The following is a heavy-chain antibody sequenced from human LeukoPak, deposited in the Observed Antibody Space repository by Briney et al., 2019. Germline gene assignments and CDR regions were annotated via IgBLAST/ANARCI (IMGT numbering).Heavy chain of an antibody. Sequence: SETLSLTCTVSGGSFTTYYWSWIRQPPGKRLEWIGHIHYSGSTNYNPSLKSRVTISLDTSKNQFSLKLSSVTAADTAIYYCATTTGTTRLFQHWGQGTLVTASS. J-gene: IGHJ1*01. D-gene: IGHD4-4*01. V-gene: IGHV4-59*01. CDR2: IHYSGST. CDR3: ATTTGTTRLFQH. CDR1: GGSFTTYY.